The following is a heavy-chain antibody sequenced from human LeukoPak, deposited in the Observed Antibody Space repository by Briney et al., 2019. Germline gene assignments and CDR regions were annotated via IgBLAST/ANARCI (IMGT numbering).Heavy chain of an antibody. J-gene: IGHJ6*03. CDR1: GGSISSYC. CDR2: IYYSGST. Sequence: PPETLSLTCTVSGGSISSYCGGWIRQPPGEGVEWGGSIYYSGSTYYNTSLKSRVTISVDSSKTQYPQKLSSVTAADTAVYCCAKHSYYYYYMDVWGKGTTVTVSS. CDR3: AKHSYYYYYMDV. V-gene: IGHV4-39*01.